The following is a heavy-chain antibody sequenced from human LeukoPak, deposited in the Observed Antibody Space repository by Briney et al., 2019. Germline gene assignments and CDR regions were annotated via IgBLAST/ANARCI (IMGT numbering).Heavy chain of an antibody. Sequence: GGSLRLSCVASGFTFSSYTMNWVRQAPGKGLEWISSITSSSSYIYYADSVKGRFTISRDNAKNSLSLQMNSLRAEDTAVYFCARQIAVADADYWGQGTLVTVSS. V-gene: IGHV3-21*01. CDR2: ITSSSSYI. D-gene: IGHD6-19*01. CDR1: GFTFSSYT. CDR3: ARQIAVADADY. J-gene: IGHJ4*02.